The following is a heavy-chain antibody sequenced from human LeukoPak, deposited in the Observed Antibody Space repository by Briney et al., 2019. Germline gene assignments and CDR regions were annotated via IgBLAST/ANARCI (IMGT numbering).Heavy chain of an antibody. J-gene: IGHJ4*02. Sequence: GGSLRLSCAASGFTFSSYAMSWVRQAPGKGLEWVSTIGGSGDSTHYADSVKGRFIISRDNAKNSLYLQMNSLRAEDTAVYYCARGAAAGTWRGNYYFDYWGQGTLVTVSS. CDR1: GFTFSSYA. V-gene: IGHV3-23*01. CDR2: IGGSGDST. D-gene: IGHD6-13*01. CDR3: ARGAAAGTWRGNYYFDY.